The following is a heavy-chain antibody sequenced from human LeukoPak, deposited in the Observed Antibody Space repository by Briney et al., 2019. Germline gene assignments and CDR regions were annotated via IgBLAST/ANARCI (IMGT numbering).Heavy chain of an antibody. CDR2: TYDSGYT. CDR3: ARVMGSGWTGFDY. D-gene: IGHD6-19*01. V-gene: IGHV4-59*01. J-gene: IGHJ4*02. Sequence: ASETLSLTCTVSGGSITNYYWTWIRQPPGKGLEWIGYTYDSGYTNYNPSLKSRVTISVDTSKNQFSLRVSSLTAADTAVYYCARVMGSGWTGFDYWGQGTLVTVSS. CDR1: GGSITNYY.